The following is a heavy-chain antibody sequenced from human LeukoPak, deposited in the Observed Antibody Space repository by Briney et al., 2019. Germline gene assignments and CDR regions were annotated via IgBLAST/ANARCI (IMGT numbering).Heavy chain of an antibody. J-gene: IGHJ4*02. CDR1: GYTFINYY. D-gene: IGHD3-16*01. CDR2: LNPSGIIT. CDR3: ARGGPAARLITFGGVTDY. Sequence: APVKVSCKASGYTFINYYIHWLRHVPGQGLEWMGILNPSGIITTYAQQFQGRVTMTGDTATSTVYMELRSLRSDDTAVYYCARGGPAARLITFGGVTDYWGQGTLVTVSS. V-gene: IGHV1-46*01.